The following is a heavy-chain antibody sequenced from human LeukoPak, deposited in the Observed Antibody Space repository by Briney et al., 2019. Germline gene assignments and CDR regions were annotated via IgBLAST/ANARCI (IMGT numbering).Heavy chain of an antibody. J-gene: IGHJ4*02. CDR2: IYYSGST. V-gene: IGHV4-31*03. Sequence: PSQTLSLTCTVSGGSISSGGSYWSWIRQHPGKGLEWIGYIYYSGSTYYNPSLKSRVTISVDTSKNQFSLKLSSVAAADTAVYYCARSLEGAHFDYWGQGTLVTVSS. CDR1: GGSISSGGSY. CDR3: ARSLEGAHFDY.